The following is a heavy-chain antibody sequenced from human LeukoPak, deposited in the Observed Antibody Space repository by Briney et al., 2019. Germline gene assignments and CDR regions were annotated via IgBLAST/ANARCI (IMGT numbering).Heavy chain of an antibody. CDR3: ARDGIGSGSLTDY. D-gene: IGHD3-10*01. Sequence: ASVKVSCKASGYTFTRYAISWVRQAPGQGLEWMGWINTNTGNPTYAQGFTGRFVFSLDTSVRTAYLQISSLKTEDTAVYYCARDGIGSGSLTDYWGQGTLVTVSS. CDR2: INTNTGNP. V-gene: IGHV7-4-1*02. CDR1: GYTFTRYA. J-gene: IGHJ4*02.